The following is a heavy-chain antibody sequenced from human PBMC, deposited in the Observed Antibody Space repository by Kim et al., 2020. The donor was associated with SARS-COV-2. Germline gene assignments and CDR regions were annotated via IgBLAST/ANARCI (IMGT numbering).Heavy chain of an antibody. Sequence: SETLSLTCAVYGGSFSGYYWSWIRQPPGKGLEWIGEINHSGSTNYNPSLKSRVTISVDTSKNQFSLKLSSVTAADTAVYYCAGMYAGGWYYFDYWGQGTL. CDR1: GGSFSGYY. J-gene: IGHJ4*02. V-gene: IGHV4-34*01. CDR2: INHSGST. D-gene: IGHD2-8*01. CDR3: AGMYAGGWYYFDY.